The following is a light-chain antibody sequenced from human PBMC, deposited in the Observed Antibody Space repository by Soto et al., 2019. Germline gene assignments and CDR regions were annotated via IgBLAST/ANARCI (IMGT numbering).Light chain of an antibody. J-gene: IGLJ2*01. Sequence: QSVLTQPPSASGTPGQRVTISCSGSSSNIGSNTVNWYQQLPGTAPKVLIYSNNQRPSGVPDRFSGAKSGTSASLAISGLQSEDEANDFCAAWDDSLNGVVFGGGTKLTVL. V-gene: IGLV1-44*01. CDR1: SSNIGSNT. CDR3: AAWDDSLNGVV. CDR2: SNN.